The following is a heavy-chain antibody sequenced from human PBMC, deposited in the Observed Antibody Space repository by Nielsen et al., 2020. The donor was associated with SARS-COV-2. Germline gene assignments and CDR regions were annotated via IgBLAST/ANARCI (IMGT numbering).Heavy chain of an antibody. V-gene: IGHV4-39*01. CDR3: ATITRDAFDI. Sequence: RQAPGKGLEWIGNISYSGSTYNHPSLKSRVTISADTSKNQFSLKLSSVTAADTAVYYCATITRDAFDIWGQGTMVTVSS. D-gene: IGHD5-24*01. J-gene: IGHJ3*02. CDR2: ISYSGST.